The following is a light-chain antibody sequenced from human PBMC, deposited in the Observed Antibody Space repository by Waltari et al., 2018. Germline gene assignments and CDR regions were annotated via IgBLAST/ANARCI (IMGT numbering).Light chain of an antibody. V-gene: IGKV1D-12*01. J-gene: IGKJ4*01. CDR3: QSGNTFPLGLT. CDR1: QGISTW. Sequence: DIQLTQSPSSVSASVGGSVTITCRASQGISTWLAWYQQKPGKAPKLLIYAADTLESGVPSRFSGSGFGTDFTLTINSLQPEDFATYYCQSGNTFPLGLTFGRGTKVEIK. CDR2: AAD.